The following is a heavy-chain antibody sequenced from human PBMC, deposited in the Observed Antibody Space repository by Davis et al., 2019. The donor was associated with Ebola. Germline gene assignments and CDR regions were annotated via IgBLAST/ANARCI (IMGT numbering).Heavy chain of an antibody. J-gene: IGHJ5*02. D-gene: IGHD2-8*01. CDR1: GGSISSHY. Sequence: PSETLSLTCTVSGGSISSHYWSWIRQPPGKGLEWIGYIYNTGSTQYNPSLKSRVTISLDTTRNQFSLNLTPVTASDTAVYYCGRGIMGCHFDPWGQGTLVNISS. V-gene: IGHV4-59*11. CDR3: GRGIMGCHFDP. CDR2: IYNTGST.